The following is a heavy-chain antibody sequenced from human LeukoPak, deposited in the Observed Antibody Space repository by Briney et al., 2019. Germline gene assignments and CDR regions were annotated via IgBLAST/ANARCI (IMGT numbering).Heavy chain of an antibody. V-gene: IGHV1-69*04. D-gene: IGHD2-2*01. Sequence: GASVKVSCKASGGTFSSYAISWVRQAPGQGLEWMGRIIPILGIANYAQKFQGRVTITADKSTSTAYMELSSLRSEDAAVYYCARENYVYCSSTSCHEYYFDYWGQGTLVTVPS. J-gene: IGHJ4*02. CDR1: GGTFSSYA. CDR2: IIPILGIA. CDR3: ARENYVYCSSTSCHEYYFDY.